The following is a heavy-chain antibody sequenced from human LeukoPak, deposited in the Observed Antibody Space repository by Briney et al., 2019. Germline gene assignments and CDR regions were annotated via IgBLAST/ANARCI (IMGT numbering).Heavy chain of an antibody. V-gene: IGHV3-21*01. CDR2: ISSSSSYI. CDR1: GFTFSSYW. J-gene: IGHJ4*02. CDR3: ARDIEAAGLLLDY. D-gene: IGHD6-13*01. Sequence: KSGGSLRLSCAASGFTFSSYWMNWVRQAPGKGLEWVSSISSSSSYIYYADSVKGRFTISRDNAKNSLYLQMNSLRAEDTAVYYCARDIEAAGLLLDYWGQGTLVTVSS.